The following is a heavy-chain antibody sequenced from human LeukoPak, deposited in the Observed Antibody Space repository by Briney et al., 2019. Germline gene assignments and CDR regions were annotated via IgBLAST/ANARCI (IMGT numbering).Heavy chain of an antibody. D-gene: IGHD4-17*01. CDR3: ARATVTRWFDP. CDR2: IWYDGTNK. Sequence: GRSLRLSCAASGFAFSSFDMHWVRQAPGKGLEWVAVIWYDGTNKYYADSVKGRFTISRDNSKNTLYLQMNSLRAEDTAVYYCARATVTRWFDPWGQGTLVTVSS. J-gene: IGHJ5*02. V-gene: IGHV3-33*01. CDR1: GFAFSSFD.